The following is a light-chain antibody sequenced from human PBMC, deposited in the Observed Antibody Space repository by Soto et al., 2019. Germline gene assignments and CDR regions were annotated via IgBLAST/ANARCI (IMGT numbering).Light chain of an antibody. CDR3: NSYAGTNDVVV. CDR1: SSDVGGYNY. CDR2: EVS. V-gene: IGLV2-8*01. J-gene: IGLJ2*01. Sequence: QSVLTQPPSASGSPGQSVTISCTGTSSDVGGYNYVSWYQQHPGEAPKLMIYEVSKRPSGVPDRFSGSKSGNTASLTVSGLQAEDEADYYCNSYAGTNDVVVFGGGTKLTVL.